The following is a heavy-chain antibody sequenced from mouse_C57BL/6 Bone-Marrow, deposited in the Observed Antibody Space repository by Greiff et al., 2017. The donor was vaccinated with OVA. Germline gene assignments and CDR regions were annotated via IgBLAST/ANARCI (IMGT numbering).Heavy chain of an antibody. D-gene: IGHD1-1*01. J-gene: IGHJ1*03. CDR3: AIREGIYYGSSYVVYWYFDV. CDR2: IHPSDSAT. V-gene: IGHV1-74*01. Sequence: QVQLQQSGAELVKPGASVKVSCKASGYTFTSYWMHWVKQRPGQGLEWIGRIHPSDSATNYNQKFKGQATLTVDKSSSTAYMQLSSLTSEDSAVYYWAIREGIYYGSSYVVYWYFDVWGTGTTVTVSS. CDR1: GYTFTSYW.